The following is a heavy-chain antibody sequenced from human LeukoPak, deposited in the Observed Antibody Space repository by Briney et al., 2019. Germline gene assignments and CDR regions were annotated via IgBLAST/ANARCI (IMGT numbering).Heavy chain of an antibody. Sequence: QPGGSLRLSCAASGFTFSSYEMNWVRQAPGKGLEWVSYISSSDSTIYYADSVKGRFTISRDSAKNSLYLQMNSLRAGDTAVYYCARTIEMATISYFDYWGQGTLVTVSS. D-gene: IGHD5-24*01. CDR1: GFTFSSYE. V-gene: IGHV3-48*03. J-gene: IGHJ4*02. CDR3: ARTIEMATISYFDY. CDR2: ISSSDSTI.